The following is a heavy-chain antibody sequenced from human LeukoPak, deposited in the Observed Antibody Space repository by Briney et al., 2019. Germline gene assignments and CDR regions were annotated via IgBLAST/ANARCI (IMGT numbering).Heavy chain of an antibody. CDR3: ARGRLAGDDYHYMDV. CDR2: IYYSGST. CDR1: GGSISSSSYY. D-gene: IGHD6-19*01. Sequence: PSETLSLTCTVSGGSISSSSYYWGWIRQPPGKGLEWIGSIYYSGSTYYNPSLKSRVTISVDTSKNQFSLKLTSVTAGDTAVYYCARGRLAGDDYHYMDVWGKGATVTVSS. V-gene: IGHV4-39*07. J-gene: IGHJ6*03.